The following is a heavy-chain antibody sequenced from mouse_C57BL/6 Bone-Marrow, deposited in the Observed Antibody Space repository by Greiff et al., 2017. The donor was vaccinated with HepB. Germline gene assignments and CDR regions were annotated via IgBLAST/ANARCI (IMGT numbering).Heavy chain of an antibody. CDR3: ARGVDGYYEGLDFDY. J-gene: IGHJ2*01. Sequence: QVQLKQSGAELAKPGASVKLSCKASGYTFTSYWMHWVKQRPGQGLEWIGYINPSSGYTKYNQKFKDKATLTADKSSSTAYMQLSSLTSEDSAVYYCARGVDGYYEGLDFDYWGQGTTLTVSS. V-gene: IGHV1-7*01. CDR1: GYTFTSYW. D-gene: IGHD2-3*01. CDR2: INPSSGYT.